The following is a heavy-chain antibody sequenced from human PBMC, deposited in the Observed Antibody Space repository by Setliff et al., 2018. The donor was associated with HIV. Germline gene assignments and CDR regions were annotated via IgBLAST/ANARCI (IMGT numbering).Heavy chain of an antibody. CDR2: IYYSGST. CDR3: ARGDGTKYYYYYYMDV. CDR1: GGSISSYY. D-gene: IGHD1-7*01. Sequence: SETLSLTCTVSGGSISSYYWSWIRQPPGKGLEWIGYIYYSGSTNYNPSLKSRVTISVDTSKNQFSLKLSSVTAADTAVYYSARGDGTKYYYYYYMDVWGKGTTVTVSS. J-gene: IGHJ6*03. V-gene: IGHV4-59*01.